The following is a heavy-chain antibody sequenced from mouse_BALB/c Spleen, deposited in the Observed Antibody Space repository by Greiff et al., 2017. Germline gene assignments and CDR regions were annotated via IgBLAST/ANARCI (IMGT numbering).Heavy chain of an antibody. CDR1: GYAFTNYL. J-gene: IGHJ4*01. D-gene: IGHD2-4*01. V-gene: IGHV1-54*03. CDR3: ARSNYDYDAGRDAMDY. CDR2: INPGSGGT. Sequence: VQRVESGAELVRPGTSVKVSCKASGYAFTNYLIEWVKQRPGQGLEWIGVINPGSGGTNYNEKFKGKATLTADKSSSTAYMQLSSLTSDDSAVYFCARSNYDYDAGRDAMDYWGQGTSVTVSS.